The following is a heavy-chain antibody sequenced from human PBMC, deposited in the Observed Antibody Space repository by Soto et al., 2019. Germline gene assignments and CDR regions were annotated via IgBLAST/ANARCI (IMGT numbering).Heavy chain of an antibody. CDR3: ARHPGIAAHFDF. V-gene: IGHV4-39*01. CDR1: GGSIVSSSQY. Sequence: SETLSLTCSVSGGSIVSSSQYWFWIRKSPGKGLDWIGSIYYRGGAYYNPSLKSRVTISVDTSKNQFSLKLRSVTAADTSVYYCARHPGIAAHFDFWGQGTLVTVSS. D-gene: IGHD6-13*01. J-gene: IGHJ4*02. CDR2: IYYRGGA.